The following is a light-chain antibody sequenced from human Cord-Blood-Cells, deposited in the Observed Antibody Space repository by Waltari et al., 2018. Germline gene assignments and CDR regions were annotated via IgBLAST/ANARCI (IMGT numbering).Light chain of an antibody. CDR1: TRALGCYNL. CDR3: CSYAGSSTLV. V-gene: IGLV2-23*01. J-gene: IGLJ2*01. Sequence: QSVLTQPASVSGSPGQSITIPCTATTRALGCYNLFLWYQQHPGKAPKLMIYEGSKRPSGVSNRFSGSKSGNTASLTISGLQAEDEADYYCCSYAGSSTLVFGGGTKLTVL. CDR2: EGS.